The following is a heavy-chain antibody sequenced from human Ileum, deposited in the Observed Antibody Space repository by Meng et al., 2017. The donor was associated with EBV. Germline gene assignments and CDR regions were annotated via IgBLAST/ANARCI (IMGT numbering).Heavy chain of an antibody. CDR2: INHSGST. CDR3: ATRGYGDPLVRY. D-gene: IGHD4-17*01. V-gene: IGHV4-34*01. CDR1: GGSFSGYY. Sequence: QVQLQQWGAGLLKPSETLSLTCAVYGGSFSGYYWSWIRQPPGKGLEWIGEINHSGSTNYNPSLKSRVTISVDTSKNQFSLKLSSVTAADTAVYYCATRGYGDPLVRYWGQGTLVTVSS. J-gene: IGHJ4*02.